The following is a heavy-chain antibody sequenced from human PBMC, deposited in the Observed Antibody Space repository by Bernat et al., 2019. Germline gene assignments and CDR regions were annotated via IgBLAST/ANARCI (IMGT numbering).Heavy chain of an antibody. CDR2: ISIDGKKK. CDR1: GFTINRYA. CDR3: AKEGEGNNWSSFDI. D-gene: IGHD1-1*01. Sequence: QVQLVESGGGVVQPGRSLRLSCAASGFTINRYAMHWVRQAPGKGLEWVAVISIDGKKKHYAESVEGRFPISRDSSKNTLYLQMNSLRVEDTAVYYCAKEGEGNNWSSFDIWGQGTMVTVSS. V-gene: IGHV3-30*18. J-gene: IGHJ3*02.